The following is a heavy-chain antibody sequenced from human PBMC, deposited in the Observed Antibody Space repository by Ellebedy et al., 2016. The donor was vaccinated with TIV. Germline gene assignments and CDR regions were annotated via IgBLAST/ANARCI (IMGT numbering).Heavy chain of an antibody. CDR1: GFTFSSYS. CDR3: ARDDPGGYSYVHDAFDI. D-gene: IGHD5-18*01. CDR2: ISSSSSYI. Sequence: PGGSLRLSCAASGFTFSSYSMNWVRQAPGKGLEWVSSISSSSSYIYYADSVKSRFTIYRDNAKNSLYLQMNSLRAEDTAVYYCARDDPGGYSYVHDAFDIWGQGKMVTVSS. J-gene: IGHJ3*02. V-gene: IGHV3-21*01.